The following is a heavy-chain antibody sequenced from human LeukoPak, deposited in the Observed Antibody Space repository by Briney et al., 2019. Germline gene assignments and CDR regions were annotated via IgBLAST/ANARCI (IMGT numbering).Heavy chain of an antibody. J-gene: IGHJ5*02. V-gene: IGHV3-66*01. CDR2: IYYDSTT. CDR1: GFTLSRDY. Sequence: PGGSLRLSCAASGFTLSRDYMSWVRQAPGKGLEWVAFIYYDSTTFYADSVKGRFTISRDNSKNTLYLQMNSLRAEDTAVYYCARASHWATWGQGTLVTVSS. CDR3: ARASHWAT. D-gene: IGHD7-27*01.